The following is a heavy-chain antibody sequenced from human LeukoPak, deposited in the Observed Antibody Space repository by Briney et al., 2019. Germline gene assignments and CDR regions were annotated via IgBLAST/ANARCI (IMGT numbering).Heavy chain of an antibody. V-gene: IGHV4-39*01. Sequence: SESLSLTCTVSGGSISSSSYYWGWIRQPPGKGLEWIGSIYYSRSTYYNPSLKSRVTISVDTSKNQFSLKLSSLTAADTAVYYCARGVTMIVVVIHDWYFDLWGRGTLVTVSS. CDR1: GGSISSSSYY. CDR3: ARGVTMIVVVIHDWYFDL. D-gene: IGHD3-22*01. CDR2: IYYSRST. J-gene: IGHJ2*01.